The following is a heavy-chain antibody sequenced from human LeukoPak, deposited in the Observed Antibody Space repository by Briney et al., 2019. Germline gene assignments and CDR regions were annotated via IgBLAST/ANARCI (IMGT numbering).Heavy chain of an antibody. CDR1: GFTFSSYA. D-gene: IGHD6-13*01. CDR2: INSDGSST. J-gene: IGHJ4*02. CDR3: AREGVAAADTYFDY. Sequence: PGGSLRLSCAASGFTFSSYAMSWVRQAPGKGLVWVSRINSDGSSTSYADSVKGRFTISRDNAKNTLYLQMNSLRAEDTAVYYCAREGVAAADTYFDYWGQGTLVTVSS. V-gene: IGHV3-74*01.